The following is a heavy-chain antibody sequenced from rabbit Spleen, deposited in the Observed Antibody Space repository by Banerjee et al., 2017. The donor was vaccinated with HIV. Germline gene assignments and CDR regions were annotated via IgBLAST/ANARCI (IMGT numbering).Heavy chain of an antibody. J-gene: IGHJ6*01. CDR3: ARDTGTSFSSYGMDL. CDR1: GFDLSSSYY. D-gene: IGHD8-1*01. V-gene: IGHV1S45*01. CDR2: IYAGSSGST. Sequence: QEQLVESGGGLVKPEGSLTLTCKASGFDLSSSYYMCWVRQAPGKGLEWIACIYAGSSGSTYYASWAKGRFTISKTSSTVDLRVTSLTAADTATYFCARDTGTSFSSYGMDLWGPGTLVTVS.